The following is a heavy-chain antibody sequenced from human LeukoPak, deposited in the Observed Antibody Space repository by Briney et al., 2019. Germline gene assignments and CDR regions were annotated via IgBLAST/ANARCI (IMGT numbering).Heavy chain of an antibody. CDR3: ARGGKGYYFDY. CDR2: IIPILGIA. J-gene: IGHJ4*02. Sequence: SVKVSCKASGGXFSSYAISWVRQAPGQGLEWMGRIIPILGIANYAQKFQGRVTITADKSTSTAYMELSSLRYEDTAVYYCARGGKGYYFDYWGQGTLVTVSS. CDR1: GGXFSSYA. V-gene: IGHV1-69*04. D-gene: IGHD3-16*01.